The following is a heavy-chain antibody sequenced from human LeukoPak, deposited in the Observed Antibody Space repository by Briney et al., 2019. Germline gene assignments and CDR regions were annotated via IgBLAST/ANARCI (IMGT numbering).Heavy chain of an antibody. CDR2: INQDGSEK. D-gene: IGHD5-18*01. Sequence: GGSLRLSCAASGFTFNKYAMSWVRQAPGKGLEWVANINQDGSEKYYVDSVKGRFTISRDNAKNSLFLQMNNLRAEDTAVYYCARDGVDIAMGTADYWGQGTLVTVSS. CDR3: ARDGVDIAMGTADY. CDR1: GFTFNKYA. V-gene: IGHV3-7*01. J-gene: IGHJ4*02.